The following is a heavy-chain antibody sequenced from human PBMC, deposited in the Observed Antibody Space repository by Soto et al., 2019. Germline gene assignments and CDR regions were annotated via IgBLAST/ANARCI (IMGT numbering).Heavy chain of an antibody. V-gene: IGHV3-74*01. J-gene: IGHJ4*02. CDR3: ARGSTLDFWSGQIYRKYFDY. Sequence: PGGSLRLSCAASGFTFSSYWMHWVRQAPGKGLVWVSRINSDGTSTSYADSVKGRFTISRDNSKNTLYLQMNSLRAEDMAVYYCARGSTLDFWSGQIYRKYFDYWGQGTLVTVSS. CDR1: GFTFSSYW. D-gene: IGHD3-3*01. CDR2: INSDGTST.